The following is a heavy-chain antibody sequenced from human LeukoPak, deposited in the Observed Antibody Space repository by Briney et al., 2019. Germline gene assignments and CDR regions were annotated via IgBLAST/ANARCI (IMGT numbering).Heavy chain of an antibody. J-gene: IGHJ3*02. D-gene: IGHD2-2*01. CDR2: INPNGGGT. V-gene: IGHV1-2*02. CDR3: ARDEEASSHNALDI. Sequence: ASVKVSCKASGYTYTAYYMHWVRLAPGQGLEWMGWINPNGGGTNYAQKFQGRVTMTRDTSISTAYMELSRLRSDDTAVYYCARDEEASSHNALDIWGQGTMVTVSS. CDR1: GYTYTAYY.